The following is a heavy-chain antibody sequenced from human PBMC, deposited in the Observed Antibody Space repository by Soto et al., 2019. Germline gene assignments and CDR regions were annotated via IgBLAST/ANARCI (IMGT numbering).Heavy chain of an antibody. Sequence: PGESLKISCKGSGYSFTSYWISWVRQMPGKGLEWMGRIDPSDSYTNYSPSFQGHVTISADKSISTAYLQWSSLKASGTAMYYCARHEFGYCSGGSCSPSLAWFDPWGQGTLVTVSS. CDR2: IDPSDSYT. CDR1: GYSFTSYW. D-gene: IGHD2-15*01. J-gene: IGHJ5*02. V-gene: IGHV5-10-1*01. CDR3: ARHEFGYCSGGSCSPSLAWFDP.